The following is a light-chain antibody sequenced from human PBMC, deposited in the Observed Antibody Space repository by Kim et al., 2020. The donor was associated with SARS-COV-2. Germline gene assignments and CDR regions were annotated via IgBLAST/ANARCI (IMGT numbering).Light chain of an antibody. CDR1: QGIRND. CDR2: SAS. V-gene: IGKV1-6*01. J-gene: IGKJ2*01. Sequence: AIQMTQSPSSLSTSVGDTVTITCRASQGIRNDLGWYQQKPGKAPKLLIYSASSLHSGLPSRFSGSGSGTDFTLTISSLQPEDFATYYCLQDYHYPYTFGQGTKLEI. CDR3: LQDYHYPYT.